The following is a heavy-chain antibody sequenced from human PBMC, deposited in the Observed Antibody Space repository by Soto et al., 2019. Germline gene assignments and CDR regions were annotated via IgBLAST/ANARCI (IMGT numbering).Heavy chain of an antibody. CDR2: ISAYNGNT. D-gene: IGHD3-10*01. Sequence: ASVKVSCKASGYTFTSYGISWVRQAPGQGLEWMGWISAYNGNTNYAQKLQGRVTMTTDTSTSTAYMELRSLRSDDTAVYYCARGPHLYYYGSVSYYVYLSQGTLVTVSS. J-gene: IGHJ4*02. CDR3: ARGPHLYYYGSVSYYVY. CDR1: GYTFTSYG. V-gene: IGHV1-18*01.